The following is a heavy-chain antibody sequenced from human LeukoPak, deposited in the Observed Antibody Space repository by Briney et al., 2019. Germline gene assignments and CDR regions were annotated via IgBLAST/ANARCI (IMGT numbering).Heavy chain of an antibody. V-gene: IGHV1-46*01. Sequence: ASVKVSCKASANTFTDFYMHWVRQAPGQGLEWMGIFNPAGGRTSYAQKFQGRVTITRDTSTNTLYMELSSLRSEDTAVYYCARAYIAVALYNWFDPWGQGTLVTVSS. CDR2: FNPAGGRT. CDR1: ANTFTDFY. CDR3: ARAYIAVALYNWFDP. J-gene: IGHJ5*02. D-gene: IGHD6-19*01.